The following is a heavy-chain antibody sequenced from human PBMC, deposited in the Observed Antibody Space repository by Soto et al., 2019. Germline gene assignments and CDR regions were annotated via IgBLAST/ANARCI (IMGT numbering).Heavy chain of an antibody. D-gene: IGHD3-10*01. Sequence: QVQLVESGGGVVQPGRSLRLSCAASGFTFSSYGMHWVRQAPGKGLEWVAVISYDGSNKYYADSVKGRFTISRDNSKNTLYMQMNSLRAEDTAVYYCAKNMVRGVIIRTLVDYWGQGTLVTVSS. V-gene: IGHV3-30*18. CDR1: GFTFSSYG. CDR3: AKNMVRGVIIRTLVDY. J-gene: IGHJ4*02. CDR2: ISYDGSNK.